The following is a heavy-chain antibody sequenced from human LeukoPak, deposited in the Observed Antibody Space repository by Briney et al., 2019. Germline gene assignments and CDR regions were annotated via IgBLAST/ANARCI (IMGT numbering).Heavy chain of an antibody. CDR2: ISGSGDNT. CDR1: RYTFSSYA. CDR3: AKVFFNSGSYDF. V-gene: IGHV3-23*01. J-gene: IGHJ4*02. D-gene: IGHD3-10*01. Sequence: GGSLRLSCAASRYTFSSYAMSWVRQAPGKGLEWVSSISGSGDNTYYADSVKGRFTISRDNSKNTLSLQMNSLRADDTAIYYCAKVFFNSGSYDFWGLGTLVTVSS.